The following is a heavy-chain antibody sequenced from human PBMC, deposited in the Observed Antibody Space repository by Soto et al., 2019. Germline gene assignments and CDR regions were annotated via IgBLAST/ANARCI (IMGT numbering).Heavy chain of an antibody. Sequence: EVQLVESGGDLIQPGGSLRLSCAASGFTVSSNDMSWVRQAPGKGLEWVSLIYSSGSTHYADSVKGRFTISRDNSKITVHLQMHTLRAEDTAVYYCARRPLNSNGAYWGQGTLVTVSS. J-gene: IGHJ4*02. D-gene: IGHD3-22*01. CDR2: IYSSGST. CDR3: ARRPLNSNGAY. V-gene: IGHV3-53*01. CDR1: GFTVSSND.